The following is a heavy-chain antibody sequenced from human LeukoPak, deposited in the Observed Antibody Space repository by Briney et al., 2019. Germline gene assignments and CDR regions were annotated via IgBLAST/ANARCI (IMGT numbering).Heavy chain of an antibody. J-gene: IGHJ4*02. CDR3: TRAVDCSSTSCYLYYFDY. V-gene: IGHV3-49*04. D-gene: IGHD2-2*01. Sequence: GGSLRLSCTASGFTFGDYAMSWVRQAPGKGLEWVGFIRSKAYGGTTEYAASVKGRFTISRDDSKSIAYLQMNSLKTEDTAVYYCTRAVDCSSTSCYLYYFDYWGQGTLVTVSS. CDR1: GFTFGDYA. CDR2: IRSKAYGGTT.